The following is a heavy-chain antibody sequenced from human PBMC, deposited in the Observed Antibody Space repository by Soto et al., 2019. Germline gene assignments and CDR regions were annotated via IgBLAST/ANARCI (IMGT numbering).Heavy chain of an antibody. J-gene: IGHJ6*02. CDR3: ARNILLVAAAGTDGDYYGMDV. Sequence: GASVKVSCKASGYTFTSYAMHWVRQAPGQRLEWMGWINAGNGNTKYSQKFQGRVTITRDTSASTAYMELSSLRSEDTAVYYCARNILLVAAAGTDGDYYGMDVWGQGTTVTVSS. CDR2: INAGNGNT. V-gene: IGHV1-3*01. CDR1: GYTFTSYA. D-gene: IGHD6-13*01.